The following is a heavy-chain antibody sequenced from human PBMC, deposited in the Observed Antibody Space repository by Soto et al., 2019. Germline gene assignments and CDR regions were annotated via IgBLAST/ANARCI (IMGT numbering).Heavy chain of an antibody. CDR2: IYHSGST. CDR1: GGSISSSNW. D-gene: IGHD5-12*01. V-gene: IGHV4-4*02. J-gene: IGHJ4*02. Sequence: SETLSLTCAVSGGSISSSNWWSWVRQPPGKGLEWIGEIYHSGSTNYNPSLKSRVTISVDKSKNQFSLKLSSVTAADTAVYYCARSHVDIVATIELGIDYWGQGTLVTVSS. CDR3: ARSHVDIVATIELGIDY.